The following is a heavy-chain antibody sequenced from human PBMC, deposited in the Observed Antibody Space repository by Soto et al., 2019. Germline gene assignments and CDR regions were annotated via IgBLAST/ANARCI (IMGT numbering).Heavy chain of an antibody. CDR2: IYAGGST. D-gene: IGHD3-10*01. J-gene: IGHJ6*02. CDR3: ARDSYGSASFDNYQFYGLDV. V-gene: IGHV4-4*07. Sequence: SETLSLTCTVSGGSISSYYWSWIRQPAGKGLELIGRIYAGGSTNHSPSLKSRVTMSLDTSKNQFSLKLSSVTAADTARYYCARDSYGSASFDNYQFYGLDVWGQGTTVTVSS. CDR1: GGSISSYY.